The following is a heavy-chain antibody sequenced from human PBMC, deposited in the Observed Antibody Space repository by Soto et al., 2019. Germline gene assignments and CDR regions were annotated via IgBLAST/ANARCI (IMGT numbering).Heavy chain of an antibody. CDR1: GFTFSRYA. V-gene: IGHV3-48*02. J-gene: IGHJ4*02. Sequence: GGSLRLSCAASGFTFSRYAMSWVRQAPGKGLEWVAAICPRGITTYYADSVKGRFTLSRDNAHNSLYLQMDSLRDDDTAVYYCARVDGPTVETMFFDYWGQGIPVTVSS. D-gene: IGHD5-12*01. CDR3: ARVDGPTVETMFFDY. CDR2: ICPRGITT.